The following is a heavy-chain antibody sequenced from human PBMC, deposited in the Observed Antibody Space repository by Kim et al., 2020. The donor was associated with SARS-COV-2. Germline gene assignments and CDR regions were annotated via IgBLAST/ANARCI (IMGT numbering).Heavy chain of an antibody. CDR3: ARVTTYAFDI. V-gene: IGHV4-39*01. CDR2: ST. Sequence: STYYNPSLKSRVTISVDTSKNQFSLKLSSVTAADTAVYYCARVTTYAFDIWGQGTMVTVSS. J-gene: IGHJ3*02. D-gene: IGHD4-17*01.